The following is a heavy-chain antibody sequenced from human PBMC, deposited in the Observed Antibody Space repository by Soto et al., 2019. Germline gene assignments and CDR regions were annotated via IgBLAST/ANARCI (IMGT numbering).Heavy chain of an antibody. CDR2: VSGSGSST. Sequence: GVPLRLSCAASGFTFISHAMSSVRLSPGERLERASAVSGSGSSTYFADSQKSRFTISRVNSKNTLYLQMNIPKAEGTTGYDYAKDNYCSSISCRKGPYYYYGMAVCVQVTTVTVSS. V-gene: IGHV3-23*01. J-gene: IGHJ6*02. D-gene: IGHD2-2*01. CDR1: GFTFISHA. CDR3: AKDNYCSSISCRKGPYYYYGMAV.